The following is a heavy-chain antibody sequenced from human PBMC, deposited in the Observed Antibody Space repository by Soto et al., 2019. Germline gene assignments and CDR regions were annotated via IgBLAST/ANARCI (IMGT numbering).Heavy chain of an antibody. Sequence: EVQLLESAGGLEQPGGSLRLSCAASGFTFSNYAMSWVRQAPGKGLEWVSTFTRSGNTYYADSVKGRFTISRDNSKNTLYLQMDSLRAEDTAVYYCAREFAPGSPNYDHWGLGTLVTVSS. V-gene: IGHV3-23*01. D-gene: IGHD3-10*01. CDR1: GFTFSNYA. CDR2: FTRSGNT. J-gene: IGHJ4*02. CDR3: AREFAPGSPNYDH.